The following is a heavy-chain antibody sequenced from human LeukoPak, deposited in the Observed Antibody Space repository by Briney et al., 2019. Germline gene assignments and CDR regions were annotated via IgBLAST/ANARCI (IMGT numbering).Heavy chain of an antibody. CDR2: MNPNSGNT. J-gene: IGHJ1*01. D-gene: IGHD1-26*01. CDR3: ARSRELLGCFQH. CDR1: GYTFTGYD. Sequence: ASVKVSCTASGYTFTGYDINWVRQATGQGLEWMGWMNPNSGNTGYAQKFQGRVTMTRNTSISTAYMELSSLRSEDTAVYYCARSRELLGCFQHWGQGTLVTVSS. V-gene: IGHV1-8*01.